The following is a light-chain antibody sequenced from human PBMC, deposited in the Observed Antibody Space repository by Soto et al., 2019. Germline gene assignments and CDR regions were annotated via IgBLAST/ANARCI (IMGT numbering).Light chain of an antibody. CDR1: QSLSTNY. Sequence: EIVLTQSPGTLSLSPGERATLSCRASQSLSTNYLAWYQRKPGQAPRLLIYGASSRATDIPRRFSGSGSGKDFTLTITRLEPEDFAVYYCQQYGDSPPTFGQGTKVEIK. CDR2: GAS. J-gene: IGKJ1*01. V-gene: IGKV3-20*01. CDR3: QQYGDSPPT.